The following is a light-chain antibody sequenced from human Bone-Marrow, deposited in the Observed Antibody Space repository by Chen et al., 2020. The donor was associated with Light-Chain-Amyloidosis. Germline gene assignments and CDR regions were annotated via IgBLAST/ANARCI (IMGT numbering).Light chain of an antibody. CDR1: SGYIASNY. V-gene: IGLV6-57*01. CDR2: EDN. J-gene: IGLJ2*01. CDR3: QSYDIAKV. Sequence: FVLIQPHSVSESPGKTVTISCTRRSGYIASNYVHWYQQRPGRSPTIVIYEDNQRPTGVPDLFAGSIDRSANAASLTISGLKTEDEGDYYCQSYDIAKVFGGGTKVTVL.